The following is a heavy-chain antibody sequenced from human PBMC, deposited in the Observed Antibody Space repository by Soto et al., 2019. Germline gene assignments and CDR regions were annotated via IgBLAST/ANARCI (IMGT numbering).Heavy chain of an antibody. CDR3: ARGGGVTATFDY. V-gene: IGHV4-61*01. CDR2: IYYSGST. D-gene: IGHD5-18*01. J-gene: IGHJ4*02. Sequence: PSETLSLTCTVSGGSVSSGSYYWSWIRQPPGKGLEWIGYIYYSGSTNYNPSLKSRVTISVDTSKNQFSLKLSSVTAADTAVYYCARGGGVTATFDYWGQGTLVTVSS. CDR1: GGSVSSGSYY.